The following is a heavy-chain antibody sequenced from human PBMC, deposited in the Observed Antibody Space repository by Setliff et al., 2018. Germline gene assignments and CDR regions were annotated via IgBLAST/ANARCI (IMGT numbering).Heavy chain of an antibody. CDR3: ARERGDIVTTTSYYYYLDV. J-gene: IGHJ6*03. CDR1: GGTFKNYG. V-gene: IGHV1-69*05. Sequence: SVKVSCKASGGTFKNYGISWVRQAPGQGLEWMGGIIPIFGTTNYAQRFQGRVTITTDESTSTAYMELSSLRSEDTAVYYCARERGDIVTTTSYYYYLDVWGKGTTVTVSS. D-gene: IGHD5-12*01. CDR2: IIPIFGTT.